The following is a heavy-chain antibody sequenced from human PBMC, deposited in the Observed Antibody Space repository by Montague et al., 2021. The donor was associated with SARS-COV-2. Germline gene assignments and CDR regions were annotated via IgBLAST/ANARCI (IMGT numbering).Heavy chain of an antibody. Sequence: SETLSLTCTVSGGSMSTVNYYWGWVRQTPGKGLDWVGSISYSGATYYNPSLETRVSISRGTSKSQFSLELRSVTAADTAVYYCARERQEVGIYFDPWGHGTLVTVSS. CDR2: ISYSGAT. CDR1: GGSMSTVNYY. V-gene: IGHV4-39*07. D-gene: IGHD1-1*01. J-gene: IGHJ5*02. CDR3: ARERQEVGIYFDP.